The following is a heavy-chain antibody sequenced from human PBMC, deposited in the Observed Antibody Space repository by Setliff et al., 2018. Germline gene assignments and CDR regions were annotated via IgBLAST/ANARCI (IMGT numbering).Heavy chain of an antibody. J-gene: IGHJ4*02. CDR3: ERLVRYCSTTSCQRTSGDDF. V-gene: IGHV1-18*01. CDR2: ISPYTGNT. CDR1: GYTFTDYG. D-gene: IGHD2-2*01. Sequence: GASVNVSCKASGYTFTDYGISWVRQAPGQGLEWMGWISPYTGNTFYAPQFQGRVIMTTDTSAKTAYMDLRSLRSDDTAVYYCERLVRYCSTTSCQRTSGDDFWGLGTLVTVSS.